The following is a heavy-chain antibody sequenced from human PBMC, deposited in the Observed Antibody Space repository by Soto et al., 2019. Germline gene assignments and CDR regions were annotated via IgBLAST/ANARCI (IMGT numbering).Heavy chain of an antibody. J-gene: IGHJ3*02. CDR3: VRKPGAYDFYI. Sequence: AAVKVSCKASGYTFTIYSIHWVRQAPGLGLEWMGLINPTGGGTNYTQKFQGRVTMTSDTSTSTVYMELSSLRFEDTAVYYCVRKPGAYDFYICGQGTMVTVSS. V-gene: IGHV1-46*01. CDR2: INPTGGGT. CDR1: GYTFTIYS.